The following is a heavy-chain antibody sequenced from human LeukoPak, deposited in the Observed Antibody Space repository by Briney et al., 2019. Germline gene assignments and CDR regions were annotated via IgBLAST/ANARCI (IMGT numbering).Heavy chain of an antibody. CDR2: ISGSGGAGT. Sequence: GGSLRLSCAASGFTISSYAMSWVRQTPGKGLEWVSTISGSGGAGTYYADSVKGRFTISRDNSKNTLYLPMNSLRAEDTAVYYCVKDRGGSPFYGMDVWGQGTTVSVSS. J-gene: IGHJ6*02. CDR1: GFTISSYA. D-gene: IGHD1-26*01. CDR3: VKDRGGSPFYGMDV. V-gene: IGHV3-23*01.